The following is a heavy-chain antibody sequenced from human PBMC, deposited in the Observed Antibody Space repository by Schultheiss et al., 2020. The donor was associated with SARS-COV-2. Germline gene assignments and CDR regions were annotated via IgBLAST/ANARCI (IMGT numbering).Heavy chain of an antibody. Sequence: ASVKVSCKASGGTFSSYAISWVRQAPGQGLEWMGWINPNSGGTNYAQKFQGWVTMTRDTSTSTVYMELSSLRSDDTAVYYCASASPDYGMDVWGQGTTVTVSS. CDR3: ASASPDYGMDV. CDR1: GGTFSSYA. J-gene: IGHJ6*02. D-gene: IGHD2-2*01. V-gene: IGHV1-2*04. CDR2: INPNSGGT.